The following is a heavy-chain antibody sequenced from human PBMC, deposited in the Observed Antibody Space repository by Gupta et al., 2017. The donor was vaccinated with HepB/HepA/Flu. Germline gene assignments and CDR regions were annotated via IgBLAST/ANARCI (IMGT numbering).Heavy chain of an antibody. Sequence: EVRLVVSGGGLVQPGGSPELSCAASGVTFICTWRHWVRQAPGKGVVGVSRISTDGCSKSYADYVKGRFTISRDNAKNTLELQMNRLRAEDTAGYYCGRTRILPTSEGVDYWGQGTLVTVSS. D-gene: IGHD3-3*02. J-gene: IGHJ4*02. V-gene: IGHV3-74*01. CDR2: ISTDGCSK. CDR1: GVTFICTW. CDR3: GRTRILPTSEGVDY.